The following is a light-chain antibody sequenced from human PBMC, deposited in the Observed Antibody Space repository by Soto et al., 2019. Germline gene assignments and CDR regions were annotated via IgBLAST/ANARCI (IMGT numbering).Light chain of an antibody. CDR3: SSYTTNNTLL. Sequence: QSALTQPASVSGSPGQSITISCTGTSSDVGGYNYVSWYQQYPGIAPKLMIFEVSNRPSGVSNRFSGSKSGNTASLTISGLQAEDDADYYCSSYTTNNTLLFGGGTKVTVL. V-gene: IGLV2-14*01. J-gene: IGLJ3*02. CDR1: SSDVGGYNY. CDR2: EVS.